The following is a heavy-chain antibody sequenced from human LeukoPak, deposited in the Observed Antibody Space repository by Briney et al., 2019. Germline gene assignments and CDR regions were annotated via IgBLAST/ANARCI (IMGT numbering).Heavy chain of an antibody. D-gene: IGHD3-16*01. V-gene: IGHV3-21*01. CDR2: ITSSSSHI. Sequence: GGSLRLSCAASGFTFVNYWMVWVRQAPGKGLEWVSSITSSSSHIYYADSVKGRFTISRDNAKNSLYLQMNSLRAEDTAVYYCARGFLGALGDYSDYWGQGTLVTVSS. CDR3: ARGFLGALGDYSDY. J-gene: IGHJ4*02. CDR1: GFTFVNYW.